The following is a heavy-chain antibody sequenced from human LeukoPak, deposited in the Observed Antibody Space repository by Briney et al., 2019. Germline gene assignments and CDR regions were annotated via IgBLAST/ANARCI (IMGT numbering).Heavy chain of an antibody. V-gene: IGHV3-23*01. J-gene: IGHJ4*02. CDR2: ISGSGGST. CDR1: GFTFSSYA. CDR3: AKALADIYYDSSGYYGDYFDY. Sequence: PGGSLRLSRAASGFTFSSYAMSWVRQAPGKGLEWVSAISGSGGSTYYADSVKGRFTISRDNSKNTLYLQMNSLRAEDTAVYYCAKALADIYYDSSGYYGDYFDYWGQGTLVTVSS. D-gene: IGHD3-22*01.